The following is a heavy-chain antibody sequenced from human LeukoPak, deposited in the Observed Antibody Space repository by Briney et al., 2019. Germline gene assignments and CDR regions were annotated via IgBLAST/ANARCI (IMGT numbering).Heavy chain of an antibody. CDR1: GFTLSNYW. CDR2: ISVDGTNI. Sequence: GGSLRLSCAASGFTLSNYWMHWVRQAPGKGQVWVSRISVDGTNIGYADSVKGRFSTSRDNAKNTLYLQMNSLRAEDTAVYYCVRSCSTSGSCYGLFDYWGQGTLVTVSS. D-gene: IGHD2-2*01. V-gene: IGHV3-74*01. J-gene: IGHJ4*02. CDR3: VRSCSTSGSCYGLFDY.